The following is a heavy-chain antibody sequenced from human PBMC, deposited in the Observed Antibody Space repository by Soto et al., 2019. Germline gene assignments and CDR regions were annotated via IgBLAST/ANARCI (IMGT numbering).Heavy chain of an antibody. J-gene: IGHJ5*02. CDR3: ARRSSTYLNEIIYDP. CDR2: IKTDSGDT. D-gene: IGHD2-2*01. V-gene: IGHV1-2*02. CDR1: RYTFTSYD. Sequence: QVLLVQSGAEVKRPGASVRVSCKASRYTFTSYDIFWVRQSPGQGLEWMGWIKTDSGDTHYAQNFQGSVTMTRDTSISTAYMELNNLLSDDTAVYYCARRSSTYLNEIIYDPWGQGTLVTVSS.